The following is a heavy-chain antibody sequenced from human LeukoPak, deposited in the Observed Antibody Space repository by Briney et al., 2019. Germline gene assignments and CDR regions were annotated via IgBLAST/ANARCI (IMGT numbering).Heavy chain of an antibody. J-gene: IGHJ3*02. CDR3: ARKVGAKSPGAFDI. D-gene: IGHD1-26*01. Sequence: SVKVSCKASGGTFSSYAISWVRQAPGQGLEWMGGIIPIFGTANYAQKFQGRVTITADESTSTAYMELSSLRSEGTAVYYCARKVGAKSPGAFDIWGQGTMVTVSS. V-gene: IGHV1-69*13. CDR1: GGTFSSYA. CDR2: IIPIFGTA.